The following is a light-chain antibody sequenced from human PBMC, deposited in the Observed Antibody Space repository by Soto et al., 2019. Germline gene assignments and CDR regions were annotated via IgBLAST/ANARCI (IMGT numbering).Light chain of an antibody. CDR2: GAS. V-gene: IGKV3D-15*01. CDR1: QNINFN. J-gene: IGKJ4*01. Sequence: ETLMTQSPATLSASPGERVTLSCRASQNINFNLAWYQQKPGQAPRVLIYGASSRASVIPDRFSGSGSGTDFTLTISRLEHDDFAFYYCQQYHNWPPLTFGGGTRVEIK. CDR3: QQYHNWPPLT.